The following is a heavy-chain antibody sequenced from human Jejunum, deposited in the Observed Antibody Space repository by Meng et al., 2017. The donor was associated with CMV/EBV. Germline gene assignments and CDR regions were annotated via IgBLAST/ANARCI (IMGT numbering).Heavy chain of an antibody. V-gene: IGHV3-7*01. CDR2: IKSDGSEE. Sequence: FSFSSYVVSWVRQAPGKGLEWVATIKSDGSEEHYVDSVRGRFTISRAHAKPSLPLQIPPLRAEATSVSHCASAFRPSCPFRPRGDYWVQGTLVTVSS. CDR3: ASAFRPSCPFRPRGDY. J-gene: IGHJ4*02. CDR1: FSFSSYV. D-gene: IGHD2-2*01.